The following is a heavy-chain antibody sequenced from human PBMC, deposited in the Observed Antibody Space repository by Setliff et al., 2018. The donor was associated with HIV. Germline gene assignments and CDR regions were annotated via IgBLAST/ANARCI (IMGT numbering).Heavy chain of an antibody. D-gene: IGHD2-15*01. J-gene: IGHJ3*02. CDR3: ARFPLLHKNAFDI. CDR2: IYGSGST. V-gene: IGHV4-4*09. CDR1: GDSIGTYS. Sequence: ASETLSLTCAVSGDSIGTYSWHWLRQPPGKGLEWIGYIYGSGSTGYNPSLTSRVTMSTDTPNNRFALKLTSVTAADTAVYYCARFPLLHKNAFDIWGQGTMVTVSS.